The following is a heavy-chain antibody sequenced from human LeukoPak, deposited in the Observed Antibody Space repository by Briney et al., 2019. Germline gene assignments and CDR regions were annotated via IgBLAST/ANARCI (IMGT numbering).Heavy chain of an antibody. D-gene: IGHD3-3*01. CDR3: ARVGYDFWSGPKDYYYMDV. V-gene: IGHV3-48*01. CDR2: ISSSSSTI. J-gene: IGHJ6*03. Sequence: GGSLRLSCAASGFTFSSYSMNWVRQAPGKGLEWVSYISSSSSTIYYADSVKGRFTISRDNAKNSLYLQMNSLRAEDTAVYYCARVGYDFWSGPKDYYYMDVWGKGTTVTVSS. CDR1: GFTFSSYS.